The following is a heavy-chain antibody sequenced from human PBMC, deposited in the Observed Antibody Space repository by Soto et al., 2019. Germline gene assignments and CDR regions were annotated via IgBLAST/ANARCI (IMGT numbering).Heavy chain of an antibody. J-gene: IGHJ6*02. Sequence: QVQLVQSVAEVKTLGSSLKVSCKASGGTFNSNALSWVRQAPGQGLEWMGAIIPILRTRKYAQKFQDRVTFSADESTDTAYMELTSLRSEDTAVYYCAKSRAYSVTEPALFDETDVWGQGTTVSVSS. D-gene: IGHD5-12*01. CDR2: IIPILRTR. CDR1: GGTFNSNA. CDR3: AKSRAYSVTEPALFDETDV. V-gene: IGHV1-69*01.